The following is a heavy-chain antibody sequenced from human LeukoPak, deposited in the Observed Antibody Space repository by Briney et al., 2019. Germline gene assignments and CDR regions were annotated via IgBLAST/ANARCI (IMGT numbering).Heavy chain of an antibody. CDR1: GFSFSSYW. D-gene: IGHD4-17*01. Sequence: GGSLRLSCAASGFSFSSYWMSWVRQAPGKGLEWVANMKQDGSVKNDVDSVKGRFTISRDNAKNSLYLQMNSLRAEDTAVYYCAREAMTTLSLDHWGQGTLVTVSS. V-gene: IGHV3-7*01. CDR2: MKQDGSVK. J-gene: IGHJ4*02. CDR3: AREAMTTLSLDH.